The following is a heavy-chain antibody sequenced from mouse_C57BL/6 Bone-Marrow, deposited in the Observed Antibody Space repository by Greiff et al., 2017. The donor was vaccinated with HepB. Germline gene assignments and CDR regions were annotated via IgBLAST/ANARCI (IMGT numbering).Heavy chain of an antibody. J-gene: IGHJ4*01. CDR3: TRDGYDKDYAMDY. D-gene: IGHD2-2*01. V-gene: IGHV1-5*01. CDR2: IYPGNSDT. Sequence: EVQLQQSGTVLARPGASVKMSCKTSGYTFTSYWMHWVKQSPGQGLEWIGAIYPGNSDTSYNQKFKGKAKLTAVTSASTAYMELSSLTNEDSAVYYCTRDGYDKDYAMDYWGQGTSVTVSS. CDR1: GYTFTSYW.